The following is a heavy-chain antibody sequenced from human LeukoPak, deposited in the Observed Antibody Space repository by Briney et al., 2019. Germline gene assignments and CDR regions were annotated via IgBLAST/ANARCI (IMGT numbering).Heavy chain of an antibody. CDR1: GFTFSSYS. Sequence: GGSLRLSCAASGFTFSSYSMNWVRQAPGKGLEWVSYISSSSSTIYYADSVKGRFTISRDNAKNSLYLQMNSLRAEDTAVYYCARDAGAMVRQMDVWGKGTTVTVSS. CDR3: ARDAGAMVRQMDV. V-gene: IGHV3-48*01. D-gene: IGHD3-10*01. J-gene: IGHJ6*04. CDR2: ISSSSSTI.